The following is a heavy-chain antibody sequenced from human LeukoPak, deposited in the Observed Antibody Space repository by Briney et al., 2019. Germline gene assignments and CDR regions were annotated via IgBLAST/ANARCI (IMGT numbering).Heavy chain of an antibody. D-gene: IGHD3-10*01. CDR2: ISGSGGST. CDR3: ARGARLTMVRGVIRYYYMDV. Sequence: PTGGSLRLSCAASGFTFSSYGMSWVRQAPGKGLEWVSAISGSGGSTYYADSVKGRFTISRDNSKNTVYLQMNILRAEDTAVYYCARGARLTMVRGVIRYYYMDVWGKGTTVTISS. V-gene: IGHV3-23*01. CDR1: GFTFSSYG. J-gene: IGHJ6*03.